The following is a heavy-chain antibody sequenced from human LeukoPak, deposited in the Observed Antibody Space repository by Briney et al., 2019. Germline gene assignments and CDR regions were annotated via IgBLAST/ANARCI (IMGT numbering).Heavy chain of an antibody. Sequence: GGSLRLSCAAPGFTFIDYYMSWIPQAPGKGVEWVSYISRSSSYTNYAGSGKGRFTISRDNAKNSLYLQMNSLRAEDTAVYYCARDHLGYCSGGSCYDTFDYWGQGTLVTVSS. CDR2: ISRSSSYT. CDR3: ARDHLGYCSGGSCYDTFDY. D-gene: IGHD2-15*01. CDR1: GFTFIDYY. V-gene: IGHV3-11*06. J-gene: IGHJ4*02.